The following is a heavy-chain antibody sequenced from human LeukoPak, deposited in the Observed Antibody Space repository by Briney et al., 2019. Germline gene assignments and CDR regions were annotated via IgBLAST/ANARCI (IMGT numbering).Heavy chain of an antibody. CDR2: ISWDGGES. CDR1: GFTFDDYT. CDR3: VKDSSVAATSGFDY. J-gene: IGHJ4*02. V-gene: IGHV3-43D*03. D-gene: IGHD2-15*01. Sequence: GGSLRLSCAASGFTFDDYTMHWVRQRPGKGLEWVSHISWDGGESYYADSVKGRFTISRDNSNKSLYLQMHSLRADDTALYYCVKDSSVAATSGFDYWGQGTLVTVSS.